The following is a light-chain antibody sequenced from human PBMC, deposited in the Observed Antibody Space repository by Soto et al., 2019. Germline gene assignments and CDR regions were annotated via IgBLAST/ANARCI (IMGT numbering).Light chain of an antibody. Sequence: SALTQPPSASGSPGQSVTISCTGTKNDIGVYDFVSWYQHHPGKAPRLIIYEVVQRPSGVPDRFSGSKSGNTASLTVSGLQAADEADYFCKSYAVSNTYVFGSGTKLTVL. V-gene: IGLV2-8*01. CDR1: KNDIGVYDF. J-gene: IGLJ1*01. CDR3: KSYAVSNTYV. CDR2: EVV.